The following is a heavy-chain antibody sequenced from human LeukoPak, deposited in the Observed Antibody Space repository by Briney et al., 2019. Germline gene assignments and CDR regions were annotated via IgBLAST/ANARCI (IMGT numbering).Heavy chain of an antibody. V-gene: IGHV3-33*08. D-gene: IGHD2-21*02. Sequence: PGGSLRLSCAASGVTFKTYNMNWVRQAPGKRRGRVAVIWYDGSNKYYADSVKGRFTISRDNSKNTLYLQMNSLRAEDTVVYYCARDPSFLGDLYWYFDLWGRGTLVTVSS. CDR3: ARDPSFLGDLYWYFDL. CDR1: GVTFKTYN. J-gene: IGHJ2*01. CDR2: IWYDGSNK.